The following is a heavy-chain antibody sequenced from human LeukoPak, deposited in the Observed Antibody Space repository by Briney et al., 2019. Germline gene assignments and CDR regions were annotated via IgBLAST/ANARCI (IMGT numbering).Heavy chain of an antibody. Sequence: SETLSLTCTVSGGSISSYYWSWIRQPTGKGLEWIGYIYYTGSTDYNPSLKSRVTISLDTSKHQFSLRLTTVTAADTAMYYCARGAFDSGSYQYFFDYWGQGTLVTVSS. CDR2: IYYTGST. V-gene: IGHV4-59*01. CDR1: GGSISSYY. J-gene: IGHJ4*02. CDR3: ARGAFDSGSYQYFFDY. D-gene: IGHD3-10*01.